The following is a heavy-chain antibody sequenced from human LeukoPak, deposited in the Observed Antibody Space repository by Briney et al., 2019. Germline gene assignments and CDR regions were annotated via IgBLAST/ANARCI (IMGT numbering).Heavy chain of an antibody. CDR1: GFTFSNYW. D-gene: IGHD2-2*01. Sequence: GGSLRLSCAASGFTFSNYWMHWVRQAPGKGLEWLSRINTDGSTTSYAASVKGRFTISRDNAKNTLSLQMNSLRAEDTAVYYCARGSAAMYYYGTDVWGQGTTVIVSS. J-gene: IGHJ6*02. CDR2: INTDGSTT. V-gene: IGHV3-74*01. CDR3: ARGSAAMYYYGTDV.